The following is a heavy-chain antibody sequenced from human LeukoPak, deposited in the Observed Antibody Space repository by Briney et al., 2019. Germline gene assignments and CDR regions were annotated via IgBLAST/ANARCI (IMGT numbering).Heavy chain of an antibody. CDR2: IYSGGST. D-gene: IGHD6-19*01. V-gene: IGHV3-53*04. Sequence: GGSLRLSCAASGFTVSSNYMSWVRQAPGKGLEWVSVIYSGGSTYYADSVKGRFTISRHNSKNTLYLQMNGLRAEDTAVYYCAKSSGWYKNGFDYWGQGTLVTVSS. CDR1: GFTVSSNY. J-gene: IGHJ4*02. CDR3: AKSSGWYKNGFDY.